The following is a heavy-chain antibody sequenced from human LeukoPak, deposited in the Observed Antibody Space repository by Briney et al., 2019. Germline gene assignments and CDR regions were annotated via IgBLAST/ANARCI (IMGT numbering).Heavy chain of an antibody. V-gene: IGHV3-30*18. Sequence: GGSLRLSCEASGXTFSTYGLHWVRQAPAKGLEWVAGISNGGSYKYYADSVKGRFNISRDNSKSSLYLQMNSLRSEDTALYYRAKDNQRGGFQHWGQGTLVTVSS. CDR1: GXTFSTYG. D-gene: IGHD3-16*01. CDR3: AKDNQRGGFQH. CDR2: ISNGGSYK. J-gene: IGHJ1*01.